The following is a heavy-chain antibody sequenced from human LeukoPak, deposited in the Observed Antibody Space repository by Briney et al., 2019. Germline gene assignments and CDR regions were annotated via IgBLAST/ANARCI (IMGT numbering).Heavy chain of an antibody. Sequence: PSETLSLTCAVSGYSISSGYYWGWIRQPPGKGLEWIGSIYHSGSTYYNLSLKSRVTISVDTSKNQFSLKLSSVTAVDTAVYYCAREDYYGPYYYGMDVWGKGTTVTVSS. CDR1: GYSISSGYY. J-gene: IGHJ6*04. D-gene: IGHD3-10*01. CDR3: AREDYYGPYYYGMDV. V-gene: IGHV4-38-2*02. CDR2: IYHSGST.